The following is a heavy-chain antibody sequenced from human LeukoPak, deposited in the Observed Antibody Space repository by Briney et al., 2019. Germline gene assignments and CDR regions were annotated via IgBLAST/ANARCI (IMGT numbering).Heavy chain of an antibody. V-gene: IGHV4-4*02. CDR1: GGSISGSYW. Sequence: SETLSLTCGVSGGSISGSYWWSWVRQPPGKGLEWIGEIYHSGRTNYNPSLKSRVTISMDKSKNQFSLNLSSVTAADTAVYYCARDWGQMTTVTTVWFDPWGQGTLVTVSS. J-gene: IGHJ5*02. CDR2: IYHSGRT. D-gene: IGHD4-17*01. CDR3: ARDWGQMTTVTTVWFDP.